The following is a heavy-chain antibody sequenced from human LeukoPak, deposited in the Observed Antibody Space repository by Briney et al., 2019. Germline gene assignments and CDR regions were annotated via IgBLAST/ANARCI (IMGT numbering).Heavy chain of an antibody. V-gene: IGHV3-30-3*01. CDR3: ADLLGAGLFDY. CDR1: GFTFSSYA. CDR2: ISYDGSNK. J-gene: IGHJ4*02. D-gene: IGHD3-16*01. Sequence: GRSLRLSCAASGFTFSSYAMHWVRQAPGKGLEWVAVISYDGSNKYYADSVKGRFTISRDNSKNTLYLQMNSLRAEDTAVYYCADLLGAGLFDYWGQGTLVTVSS.